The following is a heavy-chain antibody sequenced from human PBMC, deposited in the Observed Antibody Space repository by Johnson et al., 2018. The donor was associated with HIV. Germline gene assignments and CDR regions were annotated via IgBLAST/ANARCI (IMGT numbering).Heavy chain of an antibody. CDR1: DFTFDNFA. V-gene: IGHV3-20*03. D-gene: IGHD4-23*01. CDR2: IIGNGGSP. Sequence: EVQLVESGGGVVRPGGSLNPPFPASDFTFDNFALAGARQPPGRGLGWSLGIIGNGGSPGFADPLRAGFPSPRATARNSRYLQMNSLRAEDTALDYCAKESETYGGNIGFEHPLDIWGQGTMVTVSS. J-gene: IGHJ3*02. CDR3: AKESETYGGNIGFEHPLDI.